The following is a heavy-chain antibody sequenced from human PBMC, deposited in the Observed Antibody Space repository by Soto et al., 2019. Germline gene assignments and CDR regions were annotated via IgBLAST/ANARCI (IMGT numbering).Heavy chain of an antibody. CDR3: ARTLLRYFDWLLLAPGAFDI. CDR1: GYTFTSYA. CDR2: INAGNGNT. V-gene: IGHV1-3*01. J-gene: IGHJ3*02. D-gene: IGHD3-9*01. Sequence: ASVKVSCKASGYTFTSYAMHWVRQAPGQRLEWMGRINAGNGNTKYSQKFQGRVTITRDTSASTAYMELSSLRSEDTAVYYCARTLLRYFDWLLLAPGAFDIWGQGTMVTVSS.